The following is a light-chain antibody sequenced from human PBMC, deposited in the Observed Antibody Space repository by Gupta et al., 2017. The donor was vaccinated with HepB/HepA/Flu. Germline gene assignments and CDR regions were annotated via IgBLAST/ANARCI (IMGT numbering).Light chain of an antibody. CDR3: QQCNNWPLT. CDR2: VAS. V-gene: IGKV3-15*01. Sequence: EIVMTQSPATLSVSPGERATLSCRASQSVSSSLAWYQQKPGQAPRLLIYVASTRATGIPARFSGSGSGTEFTLTISSLQSEDFALYYCQQCNNWPLTFGGGTKVEIK. CDR1: QSVSSS. J-gene: IGKJ4*01.